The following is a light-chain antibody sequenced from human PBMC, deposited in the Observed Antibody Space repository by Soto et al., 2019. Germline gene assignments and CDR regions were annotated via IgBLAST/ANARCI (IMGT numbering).Light chain of an antibody. J-gene: IGLJ2*01. CDR2: EVS. CDR1: SSDVGGYNY. CDR3: SSYTSSSTPVV. Sequence: QSALTQPASVSWSPGQSITISCTGTSSDVGGYNYVSWYQQHPGKAPKLMIYEVSNRPSGVSNRFSGSKSGNTASLTISGLQAEDEADYYCSSYTSSSTPVVFGGGTQLTVL. V-gene: IGLV2-14*01.